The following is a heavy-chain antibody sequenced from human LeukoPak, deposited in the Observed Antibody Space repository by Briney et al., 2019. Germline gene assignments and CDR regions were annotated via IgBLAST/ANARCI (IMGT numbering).Heavy chain of an antibody. CDR3: ARVVSSSSIYYYYYMDV. D-gene: IGHD6-6*01. J-gene: IGHJ6*03. CDR1: GFTFSSYW. CDR2: IYSGGST. Sequence: GGSLRLSCAASGFTFSSYWMHWVRQAPGKGLEWVSVIYSGGSTYYADSVKGRFTISRDNSKNTLYLQMNSLRAEDTAVYYCARVVSSSSIYYYYYMDVWGKGTTVTVSS. V-gene: IGHV3-53*01.